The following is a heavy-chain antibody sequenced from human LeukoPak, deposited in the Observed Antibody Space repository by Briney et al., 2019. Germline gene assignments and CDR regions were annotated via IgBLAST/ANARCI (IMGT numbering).Heavy chain of an antibody. CDR2: IYYSGST. V-gene: IGHV4-39*07. CDR3: ARVSRGIDY. Sequence: SETLSFTCTVSGGSISSSSYYWGWIRQPPGKGLEWIGSIYYSGSTYYNPSLKSRVTISVDTSKNQFSLKLSSVTAADTAVYYCARVSRGIDYWGQGTLVTVSS. CDR1: GGSISSSSYY. D-gene: IGHD3-10*01. J-gene: IGHJ4*02.